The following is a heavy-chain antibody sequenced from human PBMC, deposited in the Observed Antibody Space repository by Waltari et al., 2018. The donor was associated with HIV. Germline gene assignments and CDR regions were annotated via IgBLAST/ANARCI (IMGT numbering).Heavy chain of an antibody. Sequence: QVQLVQSGAEVKKPGASVKVSCKASGYTFTSYYMHWVRQAPGQGLEWMGIINPSGGSTSYAQKFQGRVTMTRDTSTSTVYMELSSLRSEDTAVYYCARVSMVRGGFTGWFDPWGQGTLVTVSS. CDR3: ARVSMVRGGFTGWFDP. CDR2: INPSGGST. V-gene: IGHV1-46*01. D-gene: IGHD3-10*01. J-gene: IGHJ5*02. CDR1: GYTFTSYY.